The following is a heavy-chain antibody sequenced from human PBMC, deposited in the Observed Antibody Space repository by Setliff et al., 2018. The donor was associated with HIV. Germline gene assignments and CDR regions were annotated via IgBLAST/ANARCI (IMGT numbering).Heavy chain of an antibody. CDR1: GGSISSYY. V-gene: IGHV4-59*01. J-gene: IGHJ4*02. CDR3: ARGIAVAGPYFDY. Sequence: SETLSLTCTFSGGSISSYYWSWIRQPPGKGLEWIGYIYYSGSSKNTPSLKSRVTISVDTPKNEFSLKLSSMTAADTAVYYCARGIAVAGPYFDYWGQGTLVTVSS. D-gene: IGHD6-19*01. CDR2: IYYSGSS.